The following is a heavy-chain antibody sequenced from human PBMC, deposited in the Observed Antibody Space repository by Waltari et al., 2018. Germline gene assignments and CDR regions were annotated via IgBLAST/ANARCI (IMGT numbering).Heavy chain of an antibody. D-gene: IGHD3-10*01. CDR1: GGSISSGSYY. Sequence: QVQLQESGPGLVKPSQTLSLTCTVSGGSISSGSYYWSWIRQPAGKGLEWIGRIYTSGSTNYNPSLKSRVTISVDTSKNQFSLKLSSVTAADTAVYYCARDDARGGYFDYWGQGTLVTVSS. J-gene: IGHJ4*02. CDR2: IYTSGST. V-gene: IGHV4-61*02. CDR3: ARDDARGGYFDY.